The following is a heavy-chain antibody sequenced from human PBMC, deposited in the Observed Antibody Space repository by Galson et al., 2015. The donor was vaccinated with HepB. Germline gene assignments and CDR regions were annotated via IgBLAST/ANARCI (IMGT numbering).Heavy chain of an antibody. CDR1: GGTFSSYA. Sequence: SVKVSCKASGGTFSSYAISWVRQAPGQGLEWMGGIIPIFGTANYAQKFQGRVTITADESTSTAYMELSSLRSEDTAVYYCFLLNYYDSSGYHNAFDIWGQGTMVTVSS. CDR2: IIPIFGTA. V-gene: IGHV1-69*13. CDR3: FLLNYYDSSGYHNAFDI. D-gene: IGHD3-22*01. J-gene: IGHJ3*02.